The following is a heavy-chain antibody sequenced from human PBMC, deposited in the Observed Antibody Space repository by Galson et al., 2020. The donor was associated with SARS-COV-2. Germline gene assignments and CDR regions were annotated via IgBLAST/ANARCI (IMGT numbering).Heavy chain of an antibody. J-gene: IGHJ6*02. CDR3: AKVPNGGNYGIYYHYFYGMDV. D-gene: IGHD2-8*01. CDR1: GFTFSLYA. Sequence: GESLKISCVGSGFTFSLYAMNWVRQAPGKGLEWVSGISGSGGNTYYADSVRGRFTISRDNSKNTLYLQMNSLRAEDTALYYCAKVPNGGNYGIYYHYFYGMDVWGQGTTVTVSS. V-gene: IGHV3-23*01. CDR2: ISGSGGNT.